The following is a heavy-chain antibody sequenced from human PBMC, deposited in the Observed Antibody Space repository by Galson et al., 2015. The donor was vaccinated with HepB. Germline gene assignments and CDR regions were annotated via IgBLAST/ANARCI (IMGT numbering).Heavy chain of an antibody. V-gene: IGHV3-23*01. D-gene: IGHD3-9*01. CDR1: GFTFSSYA. J-gene: IGHJ4*02. Sequence: SLRLSCAASGFTFSSYAMSWVRQAPGKGLVWVSSISGNGGITYHADSVKGRFTISRDNSKNTLYLQMNSLRAEDTAIYYCARDRDLIDSPFDYWGQGTLVTVSS. CDR3: ARDRDLIDSPFDY. CDR2: ISGNGGIT.